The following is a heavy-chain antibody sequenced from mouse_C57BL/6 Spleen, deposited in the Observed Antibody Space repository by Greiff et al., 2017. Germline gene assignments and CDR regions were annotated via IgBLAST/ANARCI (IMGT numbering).Heavy chain of an antibody. V-gene: IGHV5-9*01. Sequence: EVQRVESGGGLVKPGGSLKLSCAASGFTFSSYTMSWVRQTPEKRLEWVATISGGGGNTYYPDSVKGRFTISRDNAKNTLYLQMSSLRSEDTALYYCARHSVTTVVAPYWYFDVWGTGTTVTVSS. D-gene: IGHD1-1*01. J-gene: IGHJ1*03. CDR2: ISGGGGNT. CDR3: ARHSVTTVVAPYWYFDV. CDR1: GFTFSSYT.